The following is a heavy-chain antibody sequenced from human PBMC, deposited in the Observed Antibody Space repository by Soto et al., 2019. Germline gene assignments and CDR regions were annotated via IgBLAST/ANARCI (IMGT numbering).Heavy chain of an antibody. CDR1: GFSLNTGGGG. CDR3: ARSPNWGMEGLGA. Sequence: QITLKESGPTLVKPTQTLTLTCTLSGFSLNTGGGGVVWIRQPPGKALEWLALIYWNDDKRYSPSLKSRLTITMDTSRNQVVLTMTNMDPVETATYSCARSPNWGMEGLGAWGQGTTVTVSS. CDR2: IYWNDDK. J-gene: IGHJ6*02. D-gene: IGHD7-27*01. V-gene: IGHV2-5*01.